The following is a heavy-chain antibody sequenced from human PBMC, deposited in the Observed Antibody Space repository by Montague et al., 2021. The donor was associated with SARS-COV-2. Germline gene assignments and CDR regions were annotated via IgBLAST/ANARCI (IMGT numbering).Heavy chain of an antibody. J-gene: IGHJ4*02. CDR1: GFTFSSYA. CDR3: AKDQVYSGSYFAD. D-gene: IGHD1-26*01. V-gene: IGHV3-23*01. Sequence: SLRLSCAASGFTFSSYAMSWVRRAPGKGLEWVSAITGSGGGTYYXGSVKGRFTISKDNSKNMLYLQMNSLRAEDTAVYYCAKDQVYSGSYFADWGQGTLVTVSS. CDR2: ITGSGGGT.